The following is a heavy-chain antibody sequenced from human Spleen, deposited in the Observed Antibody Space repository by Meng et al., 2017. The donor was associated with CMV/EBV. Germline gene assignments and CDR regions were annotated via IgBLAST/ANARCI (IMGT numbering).Heavy chain of an antibody. D-gene: IGHD4-23*01. CDR2: INPNSGDT. V-gene: IGHV1-2*02. J-gene: IGHJ4*02. CDR1: GYPFISYG. Sequence: SVTVSCETSGYPFISYGISWVRQTPGKGLEWMGWINPNSGDTNYAQKFQGRVTMTRDTSISTAFMELSRLRSDDTAMYYCARSGNLDYWGQGTLVTVSS. CDR3: ARSGNLDY.